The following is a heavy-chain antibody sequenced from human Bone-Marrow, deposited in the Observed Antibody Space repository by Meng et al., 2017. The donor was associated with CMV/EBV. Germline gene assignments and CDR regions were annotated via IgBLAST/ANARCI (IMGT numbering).Heavy chain of an antibody. CDR3: ARGSRGGYYPYYYYYYGMDV. D-gene: IGHD3-22*01. V-gene: IGHV4-34*01. J-gene: IGHJ6*02. Sequence: SETLSLTCAVYGGSFSGYYWSWIRQPPGKGLEWIGEINHSGSTNYNPSLKSRVTIPVDTSKNQFSLKLSSVTAADTAVYYCARGSRGGYYPYYYYYYGMDVWGQGTTVTVSS. CDR2: INHSGST. CDR1: GGSFSGYY.